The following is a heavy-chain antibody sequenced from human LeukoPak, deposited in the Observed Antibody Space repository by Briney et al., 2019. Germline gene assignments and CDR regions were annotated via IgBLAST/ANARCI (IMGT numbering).Heavy chain of an antibody. J-gene: IGHJ5*02. D-gene: IGHD2-15*01. Sequence: SQTLSLTCTVSGGPISSGGYYWSWIRQHPGKGLEWIGYIYYSGSTYYNPSLKSRVTISVDTSKNQFSLKLSSVTAADTAVYYCARGGITWFDPWGQGTLVTVSS. CDR3: ARGGITWFDP. CDR1: GGPISSGGYY. CDR2: IYYSGST. V-gene: IGHV4-31*03.